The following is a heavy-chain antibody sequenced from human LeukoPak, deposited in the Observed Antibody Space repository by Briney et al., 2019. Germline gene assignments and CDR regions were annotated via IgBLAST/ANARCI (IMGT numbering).Heavy chain of an antibody. CDR1: GFTFSSYA. CDR2: ISYDGSYK. J-gene: IGHJ5*02. D-gene: IGHD2-15*01. Sequence: PGGSLRLSCAASGFTFSSYAMHWVRQAPGKGLEWVAVISYDGSYKYYADSVKGRFTISRDNSKNTLYLQMNSLRAEDTAVYYCAGGPWRIPFDPWGQGTLVTVSS. V-gene: IGHV3-30-3*01. CDR3: AGGPWRIPFDP.